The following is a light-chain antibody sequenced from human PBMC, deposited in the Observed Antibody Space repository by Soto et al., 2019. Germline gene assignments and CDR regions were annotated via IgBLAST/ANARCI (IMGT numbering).Light chain of an antibody. CDR1: QSVSSSY. CDR2: GAS. Sequence: EIVLTQSPGTLSLSPGERATLSCRASQSVSSSYLAWYQQKPGQAPRLLIYGASSRATGIPDRFSGSGSGTDFTLTISRLEPEDFAVYYCQQYGSSPFTFGPGTKVHI. J-gene: IGKJ3*01. V-gene: IGKV3-20*01. CDR3: QQYGSSPFT.